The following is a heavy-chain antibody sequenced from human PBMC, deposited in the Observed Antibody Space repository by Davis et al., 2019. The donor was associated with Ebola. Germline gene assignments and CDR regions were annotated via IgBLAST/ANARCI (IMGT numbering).Heavy chain of an antibody. V-gene: IGHV3-11*06. CDR1: GFSFSDYY. CDR2: ISGRSGYT. CDR3: ARDRTRWNLGGVIDN. D-gene: IGHD1-1*01. J-gene: IGHJ4*02. Sequence: GESLKISCAASGFSFSDYYMSWIRQAPGKGLEWVSYISGRSGYTDYADSVKGRFTISRDNAKNSLFLQMSGLRAEDTGMYYCARDRTRWNLGGVIDNWGQGTLVTVSS.